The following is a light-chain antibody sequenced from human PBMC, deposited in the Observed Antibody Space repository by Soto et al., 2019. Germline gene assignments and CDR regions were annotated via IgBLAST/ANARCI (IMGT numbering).Light chain of an antibody. CDR1: NRDVGSYNL. Sequence: QSVLTQPASVSGSPGQSITIACTGTNRDVGSYNLVSWYQQRPGEAPKLIISEVRNRPSGISYRFTGSKSGNMASLTISGLQAEDEADYYCSSYTTTSTLVFGGGTKVTVL. V-gene: IGLV2-14*01. CDR2: EVR. CDR3: SSYTTTSTLV. J-gene: IGLJ3*02.